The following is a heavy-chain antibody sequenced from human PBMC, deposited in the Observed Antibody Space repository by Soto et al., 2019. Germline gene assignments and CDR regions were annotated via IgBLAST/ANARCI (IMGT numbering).Heavy chain of an antibody. J-gene: IGHJ5*02. CDR1: GYTFTSYD. V-gene: IGHV1-8*01. Sequence: SVKVSCKASGYTFTSYDINWVRQATGQGLEWMGWMNPNSGNTGYAQKFQGRVTMTRNTSISTAYMELSSLRSEDTAVYYCARGRLLWFGELSLNWFDPWGQGTLVTVSS. CDR3: ARGRLLWFGELSLNWFDP. D-gene: IGHD3-10*01. CDR2: MNPNSGNT.